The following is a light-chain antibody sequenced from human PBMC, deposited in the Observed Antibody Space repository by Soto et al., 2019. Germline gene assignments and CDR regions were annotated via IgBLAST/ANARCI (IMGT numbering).Light chain of an antibody. V-gene: IGKV3-15*01. J-gene: IGKJ5*01. CDR3: QQYNNWPFS. CDR2: DVS. CDR1: QGVTTN. Sequence: VRTQSPATLSVSPGEIATLSCRAVQGVTTNFAWYQQKSGQSPRLLIYDVSIRATGVPARFSGTGSETDFTLTISGLQSEDSAVYFCQQYNNWPFSFGQGTRLEIK.